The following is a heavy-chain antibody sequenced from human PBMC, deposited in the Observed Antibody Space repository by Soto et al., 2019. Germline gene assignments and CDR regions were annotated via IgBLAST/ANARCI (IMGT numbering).Heavy chain of an antibody. V-gene: IGHV1-46*03. J-gene: IGHJ4*02. CDR3: ARGGKDFEYSSPNFDY. CDR2: INPSGGST. CDR1: GYTFTSYY. D-gene: IGHD6-6*01. Sequence: GASVKVSCKASGYTFTSYYMCWVRQAPGQGLEWMGIINPSGGSTSYAQKFQGRVTMTRDTSTSTVYMELSSLRSEDTAVYYCARGGKDFEYSSPNFDYWGQGTLVTVSS.